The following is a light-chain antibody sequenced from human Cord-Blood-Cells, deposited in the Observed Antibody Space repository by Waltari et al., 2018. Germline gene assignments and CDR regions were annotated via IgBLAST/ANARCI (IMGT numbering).Light chain of an antibody. Sequence: EIAMMPAPTTLSVSPRDRATLSCSASQIVSSNLARYQQKPGQAPRLLIYGASTRATASPARFSGSGSGTEFTPTISSRQSEDFAVYYCQQYNNWPRTFGQGTKVEIK. CDR2: GAS. J-gene: IGKJ1*01. CDR1: QIVSSN. V-gene: IGKV3-15*01. CDR3: QQYNNWPRT.